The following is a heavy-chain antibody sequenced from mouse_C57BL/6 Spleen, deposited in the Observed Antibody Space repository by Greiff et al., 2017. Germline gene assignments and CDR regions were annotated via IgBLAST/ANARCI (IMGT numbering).Heavy chain of an antibody. Sequence: EVMLVESGEGLVKPGGSLKLSCAASGFTFSSYAMSWVRQTPEKRLEWVAYISSGGDYFYSAYTVKVRFTFSSDNARNTLYLQMSSLKSEDTAMYCCTREGSSYGTFDYWGQGTTLTVSS. J-gene: IGHJ2*01. CDR1: GFTFSSYA. V-gene: IGHV5-9-1*02. CDR3: TREGSSYGTFDY. D-gene: IGHD1-1*01. CDR2: ISSGGDYF.